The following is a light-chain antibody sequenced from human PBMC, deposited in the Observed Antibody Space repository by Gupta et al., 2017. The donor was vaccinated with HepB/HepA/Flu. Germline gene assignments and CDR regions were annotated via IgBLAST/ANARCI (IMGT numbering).Light chain of an antibody. CDR3: QQRFNCPCT. Sequence: EIVLTQSPATLSLSPGERATLSCRASQSVSRYLAWYRQTPGQAPRLLISDTSNRATGIPARFSGSGSGTDFTLTISSLEPEDFAVYYCQQRFNCPCTFGQGTKLDIK. V-gene: IGKV3-11*01. CDR1: QSVSRY. CDR2: DTS. J-gene: IGKJ2*02.